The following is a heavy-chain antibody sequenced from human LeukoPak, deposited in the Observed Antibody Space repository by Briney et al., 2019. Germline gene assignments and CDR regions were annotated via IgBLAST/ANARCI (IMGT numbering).Heavy chain of an antibody. V-gene: IGHV1-46*01. Sequence: ASVKVSCKASGYTFTSYYMHWVRQAPGQGLEWMGIINPSGGSTSYAQKFQGRVTMTRDTSTSTVYMELSSLRSEDTAVYYCAREYNFLTGYRTPAYYCGRDVGGQGTTVTFSS. J-gene: IGHJ6*02. D-gene: IGHD3-9*01. CDR1: GYTFTSYY. CDR3: AREYNFLTGYRTPAYYCGRDV. CDR2: INPSGGST.